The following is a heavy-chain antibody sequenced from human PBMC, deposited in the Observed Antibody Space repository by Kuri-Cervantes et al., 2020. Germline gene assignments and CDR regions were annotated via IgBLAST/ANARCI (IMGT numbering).Heavy chain of an antibody. V-gene: IGHV3-21*01. Sequence: GGSLRLSCAASGVTLNSYKMTWVRQSPGKGLEWVSYIADTNTSIYHTDLLKGRFTISRDNAKNSLYLQMNSLRDEDTAVYYCMRGRSGDRWGQGTLVTVSS. CDR1: GVTLNSYK. CDR2: IADTNTSI. D-gene: IGHD3-10*01. J-gene: IGHJ5*02. CDR3: MRGRSGDR.